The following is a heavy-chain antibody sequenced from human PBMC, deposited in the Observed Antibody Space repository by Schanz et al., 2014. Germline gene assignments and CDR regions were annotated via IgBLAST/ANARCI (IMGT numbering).Heavy chain of an antibody. CDR3: VREGSTTPVAGLRSFDWLGRFDY. V-gene: IGHV3-72*01. CDR2: VRKKEFSDDTE. CDR1: GFSFSDQA. Sequence: EVELVESGGGLVQPGGSLRLSCAASGFSFSDQAMDWVRQAAGKGLEWVGRVRKKEFSDDTEEYAASVRGRFTISRDEPKNVVNLQMNGLKTEDTAMYYCVREGSTTPVAGLRSFDWLGRFDYWGQGALVTVSS. J-gene: IGHJ4*02. D-gene: IGHD3-9*01.